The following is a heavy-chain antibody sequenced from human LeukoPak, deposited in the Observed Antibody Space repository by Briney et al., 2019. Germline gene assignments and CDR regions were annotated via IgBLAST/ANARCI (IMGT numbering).Heavy chain of an antibody. CDR1: GFTFSDYY. D-gene: IGHD6-19*01. J-gene: IGHJ4*02. CDR2: ISSSGSTI. CDR3: KWFESVAGFDY. Sequence: PGGSLRLSCAASGFTFSDYYMSWIRQAPGKGLEWVSYISSSGSTIYYADSVKGRFTISRGNAKNSLYLQMNSLRAEDTAVYYCKWFESVAGFDYWGQGTLVTVSS. V-gene: IGHV3-11*04.